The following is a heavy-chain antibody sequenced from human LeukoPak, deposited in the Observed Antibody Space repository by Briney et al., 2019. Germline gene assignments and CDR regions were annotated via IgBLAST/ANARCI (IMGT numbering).Heavy chain of an antibody. V-gene: IGHV4-59*01. CDR1: GGSISSYY. CDR3: ARDGSNFYQNYYFEY. J-gene: IGHJ4*02. CDR2: IYYSGST. Sequence: SETLSLTCTVSGGSISSYYWSWIRQPPGKGLEWIGYIYYSGSTNYNPSLKSRVTISVDTSENQFSLKLSSVTAADTAVYYCARDGSNFYQNYYFEYWGQGTLVTVSS. D-gene: IGHD2/OR15-2a*01.